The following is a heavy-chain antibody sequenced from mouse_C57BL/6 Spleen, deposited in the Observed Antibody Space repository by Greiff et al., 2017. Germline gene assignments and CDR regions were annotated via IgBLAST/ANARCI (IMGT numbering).Heavy chain of an antibody. V-gene: IGHV1-52*01. CDR1: GYTFTSYW. Sequence: QVQLKQSGAELVRPGSSVKLSCKASGYTFTSYWMHWVKQRPIQGLEWIGNIDPSDSETHYNQKFKDKATLTVDKSSSTAYMQLSSLTSEDSAVYYCARSPYYGSSYRYFDVWGTGTTVTVSS. J-gene: IGHJ1*03. D-gene: IGHD1-1*01. CDR3: ARSPYYGSSYRYFDV. CDR2: IDPSDSET.